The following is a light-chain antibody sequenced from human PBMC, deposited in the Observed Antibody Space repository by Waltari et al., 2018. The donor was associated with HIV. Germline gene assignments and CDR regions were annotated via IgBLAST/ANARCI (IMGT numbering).Light chain of an antibody. V-gene: IGLV2-11*01. CDR3: CSYAGSYNVV. CDR2: DGS. J-gene: IGLJ2*01. CDR1: SRDVGGYNY. Sequence: QSALTPPRSVSGSPGQSVTISCPGTSRDVGGYNYVTWYQQPPGKAPKLRIDDGSKRPSGVPDRFSGSKSGNTASLTISGLQAEDEADYYCCSYAGSYNVVFGGGTKLTVL.